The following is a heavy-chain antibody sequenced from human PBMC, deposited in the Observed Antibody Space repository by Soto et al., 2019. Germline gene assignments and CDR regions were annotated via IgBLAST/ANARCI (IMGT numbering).Heavy chain of an antibody. CDR3: ARAGGVYRAAAGPPTGYYYGMDV. CDR1: GGTFSSYA. Sequence: QVQLVQSGAEVKKPGSSVKISCKAAGGTFSSYAISWVRQAPGQGLEWMGGIIRMFGTAKYAQKYQGRVTNTADESTSTVDMVLSSRRPEDTAVYYCARAGGVYRAAAGPPTGYYYGMDVWGPGTTVTVSS. CDR2: IIRMFGTA. J-gene: IGHJ6*02. D-gene: IGHD6-13*01. V-gene: IGHV1-69*01.